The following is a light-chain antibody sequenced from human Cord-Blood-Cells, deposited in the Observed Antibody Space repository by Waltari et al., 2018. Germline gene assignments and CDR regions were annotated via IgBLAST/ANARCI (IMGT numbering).Light chain of an antibody. Sequence: DIQMTQSQSSLPASVGDRVTITCRASQSISSYLNWYQQNPGKAPKLLIYAASSLQSGVPSRFSGSGSGTDFTLTISSLQPEDFATYYCQQSYSTPPTFGQGTKVEIK. CDR3: QQSYSTPPT. V-gene: IGKV1-39*01. J-gene: IGKJ1*01. CDR2: AAS. CDR1: QSISSY.